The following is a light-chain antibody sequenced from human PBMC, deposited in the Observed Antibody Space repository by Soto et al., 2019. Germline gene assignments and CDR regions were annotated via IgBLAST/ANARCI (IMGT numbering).Light chain of an antibody. CDR2: GNI. CDR3: QSYDSSLSGSVV. V-gene: IGLV1-40*01. J-gene: IGLJ2*01. Sequence: QSVLTQPPSVSGAPGQMVTISCTGSSSNIGAGYDVHWYQQLPGTAPKLLIYGNINRPSGVPDRFSGSKFGTSASLAITGLQAVDEADYYCQSYDSSLSGSVVFGGGTKLTVL. CDR1: SSNIGAGYD.